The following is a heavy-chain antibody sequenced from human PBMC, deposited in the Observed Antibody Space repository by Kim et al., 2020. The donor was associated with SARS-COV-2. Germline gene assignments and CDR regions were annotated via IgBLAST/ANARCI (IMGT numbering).Heavy chain of an antibody. D-gene: IGHD2-2*02. V-gene: IGHV3-23*01. CDR3: AKSITASCYTSIDY. J-gene: IGHJ4*02. Sequence: YTDSVTGRVTIYRDNSKSTWYLQMNRLRAEDTAVYYCAKSITASCYTSIDYWGQGTLVTVAS.